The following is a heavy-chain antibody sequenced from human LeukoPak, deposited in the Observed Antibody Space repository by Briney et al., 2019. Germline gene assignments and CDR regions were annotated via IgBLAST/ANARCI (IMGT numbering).Heavy chain of an antibody. Sequence: ASVKVSCKVSGYTLTELSMHWVRQAPGKGLEWMGGFDPEDGETIYAQKFQGRVTITADKSTSTAYMELSSLRSEDTAVYYCARRGGYSGYDYYYFDYWGQGTLVTVSS. V-gene: IGHV1-24*01. D-gene: IGHD5-12*01. CDR2: FDPEDGET. CDR3: ARRGGYSGYDYYYFDY. CDR1: GYTLTELS. J-gene: IGHJ4*02.